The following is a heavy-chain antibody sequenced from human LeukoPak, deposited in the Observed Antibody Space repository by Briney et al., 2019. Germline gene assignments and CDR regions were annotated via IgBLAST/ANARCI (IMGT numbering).Heavy chain of an antibody. J-gene: IGHJ4*02. D-gene: IGHD3-22*01. CDR2: IGGSGAST. V-gene: IGHV3-23*01. CDR1: GFIFRSYA. Sequence: GGSLRLSCAAFGFIFRSYAMSWVRQAPGKGLEWVSGIGGSGASTYYADSVKGRFTISRDNSKNTLYLQMKTLRAEDTAVYYCAKAAVVIPDYWGQGTLVTVSS. CDR3: AKAAVVIPDY.